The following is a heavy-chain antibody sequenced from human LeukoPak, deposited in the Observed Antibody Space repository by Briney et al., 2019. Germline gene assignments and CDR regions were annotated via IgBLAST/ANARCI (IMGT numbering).Heavy chain of an antibody. Sequence: SVKVSCKASGGTLSSYALDWVRQAPGQGLEWIGRIIPIFAIVNYAQNFQGRVTITADKSTNTAYMELSSLRFEDTAFYYCARADSSGYSFDENFDYWGQGTLVTVSS. CDR3: ARADSSGYSFDENFDY. J-gene: IGHJ4*02. V-gene: IGHV1-69*04. D-gene: IGHD3-22*01. CDR2: IIPIFAIV. CDR1: GGTLSSYA.